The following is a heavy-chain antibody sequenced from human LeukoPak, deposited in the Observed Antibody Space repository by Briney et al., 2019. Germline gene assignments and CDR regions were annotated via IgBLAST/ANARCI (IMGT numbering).Heavy chain of an antibody. J-gene: IGHJ4*02. V-gene: IGHV1-46*01. CDR3: ATTAGGLWTGFDC. D-gene: IGHD5-18*01. CDR2: INPSGGST. CDR1: GYTFTSYY. Sequence: ASVKVSCKAPGYTFTSYYMHWVRQAPGQGLEWMGIINPSGGSTTYAQKFQGRVTMTRDTSTSTVYMELSSLRSEDTAVYYCATTAGGLWTGFDCWGQGTLVTVSS.